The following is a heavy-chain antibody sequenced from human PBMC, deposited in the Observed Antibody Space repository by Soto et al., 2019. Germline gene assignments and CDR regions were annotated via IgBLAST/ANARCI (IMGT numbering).Heavy chain of an antibody. CDR1: GFTLRSYV. V-gene: IGHV3-30*18. J-gene: IGHJ6*02. CDR2: ISYDGSNK. CDR3: AKDPYYYDSSGYYRDYYGMDV. Sequence: GGSLRLSCAVSGFTLRSYVMNWVVQAPGKGLEWVAVISYDGSNKYYADSVKGRFTISRDNSKNTLYLQMSSLRAEDTAVYYCAKDPYYYDSSGYYRDYYGMDVWGQGT. D-gene: IGHD3-22*01.